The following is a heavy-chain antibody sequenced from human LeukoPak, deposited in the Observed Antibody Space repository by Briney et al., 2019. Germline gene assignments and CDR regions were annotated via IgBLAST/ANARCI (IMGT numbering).Heavy chain of an antibody. CDR3: ARNVAAVTTEWFDP. D-gene: IGHD4-17*01. V-gene: IGHV4-31*03. CDR2: IYHTGST. CDR1: GGSVESGGYY. Sequence: SETLSLTCTVSGGSVESGGYYWTWIRQLPGKGLEWIGYIYHTGSTFYNPSLKSRVTISVDTSKNQFFLKVNSMTAADTAIYYCARNVAAVTTEWFDPWGQGTLVTVSS. J-gene: IGHJ5*02.